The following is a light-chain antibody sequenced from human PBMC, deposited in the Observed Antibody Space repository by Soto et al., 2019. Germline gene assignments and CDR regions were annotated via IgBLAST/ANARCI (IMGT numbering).Light chain of an antibody. J-gene: IGKJ2*01. CDR1: QSISEW. V-gene: IGKV1-5*03. CDR2: AAS. CDR3: QQSYSTHT. Sequence: DIQMTQSPSTLSAYVGDRVTITCRASQSISEWLAWYQQKPGKPPNILIYAASTLASGVPSRFSGSGSGSDFTLTISSLQPEDFATYYCQQSYSTHTFGQGTKVDIK.